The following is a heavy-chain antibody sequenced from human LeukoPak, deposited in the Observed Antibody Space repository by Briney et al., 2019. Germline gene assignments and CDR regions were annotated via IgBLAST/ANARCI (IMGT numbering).Heavy chain of an antibody. D-gene: IGHD3-10*01. CDR2: INHSGST. CDR1: GGSFSGYY. V-gene: IGHV4-34*01. CDR3: ARLYYYGSGSYYNYYYYYYMDV. Sequence: SETLSLTCAVYGGSFSGYYWSWIRQPPGKGLEWIGEINHSGSTNYNPSLKSRVNISVDTSKNQFSLKLSSVTAADTAVYYCARLYYYGSGSYYNYYYYYYMDVWGKGTTVTISS. J-gene: IGHJ6*03.